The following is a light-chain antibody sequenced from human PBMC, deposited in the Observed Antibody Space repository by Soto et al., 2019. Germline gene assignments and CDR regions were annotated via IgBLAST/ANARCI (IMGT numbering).Light chain of an antibody. CDR3: HLLSM. J-gene: IGKJ1*01. CDR1: QSISSW. CDR2: KAS. Sequence: DIQMTQSPSTLSASVGDRVTITCRASQSISSWLAWYQQKPGKAPKLLIYKASRLESGAPSRFSGSGSGTESTVAVSGRQADAFDTPYSHLLSMFVQGTKVEIK. V-gene: IGKV1-5*03.